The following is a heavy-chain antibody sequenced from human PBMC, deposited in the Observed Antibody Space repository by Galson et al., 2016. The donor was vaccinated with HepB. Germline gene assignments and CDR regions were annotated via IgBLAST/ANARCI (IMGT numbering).Heavy chain of an antibody. J-gene: IGHJ4*02. CDR1: GFSLTSGVAG. Sequence: PALVKPTQTLTLTCNFSGFSLTSGVAGVGWLRQPPGKALEWLALIYGDDDKTFSPSLRSRVTITKDTSKNQVVLRLTNVDPLDTATYFCAHRQRGTTFYYWCQGILVAVSS. D-gene: IGHD1-14*01. V-gene: IGHV2-5*02. CDR2: IYGDDDK. CDR3: AHRQRGTTFYY.